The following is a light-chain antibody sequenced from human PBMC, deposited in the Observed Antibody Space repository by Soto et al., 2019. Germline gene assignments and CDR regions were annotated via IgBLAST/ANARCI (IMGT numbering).Light chain of an antibody. CDR2: GNS. CDR3: QSYDSSLSGFYV. Sequence: QSVLTQPPSVSGAPGQRVNISCTGSSSNIGAGYDVHWYQQLPGTAPKLIIYGNSNRPSGVPDRFSGSKSGTSASLAITGLQAEDEADYYCQSYDSSLSGFYVFGTGTKLTVL. CDR1: SSNIGAGYD. V-gene: IGLV1-40*01. J-gene: IGLJ1*01.